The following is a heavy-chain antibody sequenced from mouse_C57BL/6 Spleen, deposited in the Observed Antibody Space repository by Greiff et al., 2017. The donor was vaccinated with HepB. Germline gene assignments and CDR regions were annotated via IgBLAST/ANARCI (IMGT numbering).Heavy chain of an antibody. CDR1: GYTFTSYW. V-gene: IGHV1-50*01. CDR3: ARPGEGWFAY. J-gene: IGHJ3*01. Sequence: VKLQQPGAELVKPGASVKLSCKASGYTFTSYWMQWVKQRPGQGLEWIGEIDPSDSYTNYNQKFKGKATLTVDTSSSTAYMQLSSLTSEDSAVYYCARPGEGWFAYWGQGTLVTVSA. CDR2: IDPSDSYT.